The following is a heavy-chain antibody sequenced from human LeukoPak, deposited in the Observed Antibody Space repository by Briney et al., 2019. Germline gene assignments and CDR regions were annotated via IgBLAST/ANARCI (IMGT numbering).Heavy chain of an antibody. D-gene: IGHD6-19*01. CDR3: AGVPLALVAGTGGGMDV. CDR2: INHSGST. Sequence: SETLSLTCAVYGGSFSGYYWSWIRQPPGKGLEWIGEINHSGSTNYNPSLKSRVTISVDTSKNQFSLKLSSVTAADTAVYYCAGVPLALVAGTGGGMDVWGQGTTVTVSS. J-gene: IGHJ6*02. V-gene: IGHV4-34*01. CDR1: GGSFSGYY.